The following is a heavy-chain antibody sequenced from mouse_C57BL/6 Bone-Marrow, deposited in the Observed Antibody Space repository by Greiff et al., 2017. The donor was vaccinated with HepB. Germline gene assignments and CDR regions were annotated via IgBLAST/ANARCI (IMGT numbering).Heavy chain of an antibody. CDR1: GYTFTSYW. CDR2: IHPNSGST. CDR3: ARSTTVVYWYFDV. Sequence: VQLVESGAELVKPGASVKLSCKASGYTFTSYWMHWVKQRPGQGLEWIGMIHPNSGSTNYNEKFKSKATLTVDKSSSTAYMQLSSLTSEDSAVYYCARSTTVVYWYFDVWGTGTTVTVSS. V-gene: IGHV1-64*01. J-gene: IGHJ1*03. D-gene: IGHD1-1*01.